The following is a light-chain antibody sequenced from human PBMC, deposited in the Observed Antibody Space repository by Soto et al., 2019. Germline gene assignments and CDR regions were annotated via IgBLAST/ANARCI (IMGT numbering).Light chain of an antibody. CDR1: QSVTSN. V-gene: IGKV3-15*01. CDR2: GAS. CDR3: QQYNDWPLT. Sequence: EIVMTQSPATLSVSPGERATLSCRASQSVTSNFAWYQQKPGQAPRLVIHGASTRATGIPDRFIGSGSGTEFTLTISSLQSEDFAVYYCQQYNDWPLTFGPGTKVDIK. J-gene: IGKJ3*01.